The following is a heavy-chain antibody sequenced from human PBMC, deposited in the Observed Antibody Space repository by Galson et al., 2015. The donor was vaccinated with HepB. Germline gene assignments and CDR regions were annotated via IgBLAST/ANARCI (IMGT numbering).Heavy chain of an antibody. V-gene: IGHV3-11*03. D-gene: IGHD4-23*01. CDR1: GFTFSDYY. J-gene: IGHJ4*02. Sequence: SLRLSCAASGFTFSDYYMSWIRQAPGKGLEWISYINSGSYDTDYADSVKGRFSISRDDSKNTLYLQMNSLRTEDTAVYYCTAGVGTSDHDYWGQGTLVTVSS. CDR2: INSGSYDT. CDR3: TAGVGTSDHDY.